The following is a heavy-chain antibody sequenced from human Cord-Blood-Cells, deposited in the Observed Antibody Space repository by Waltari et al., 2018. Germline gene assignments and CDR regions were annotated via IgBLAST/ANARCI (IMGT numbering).Heavy chain of an antibody. J-gene: IGHJ4*02. CDR1: GYTFTSYD. CDR3: ARGRDSSGWFDY. CDR2: KNPNSGNT. D-gene: IGHD6-19*01. Sequence: QVQLVQSGPEVTKPGASVKVSCKTSGYTFTSYDINWVGQANGQGLEWMGWKNPNSGNTGNAQKFQGRVTITRNTSISTAYMGLSSLRSEDTAVYYCARGRDSSGWFDYWGQGTLVTVSS. V-gene: IGHV1-8*03.